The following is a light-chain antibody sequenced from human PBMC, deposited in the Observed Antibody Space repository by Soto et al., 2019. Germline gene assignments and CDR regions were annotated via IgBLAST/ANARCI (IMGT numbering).Light chain of an antibody. CDR2: DAS. CDR3: QQFSSYPLT. V-gene: IGKV3-20*01. Sequence: EFGLTQAPGTLSLSPGERATLSCRVSQTVRNNYLAWYQQKPGQAPRLLIYDASSRATGIPDRFSGGVSGTDFTLTISRLEPEDFAVYYCQQFSSYPLTFGGGTKVDIK. CDR1: QTVRNNY. J-gene: IGKJ4*01.